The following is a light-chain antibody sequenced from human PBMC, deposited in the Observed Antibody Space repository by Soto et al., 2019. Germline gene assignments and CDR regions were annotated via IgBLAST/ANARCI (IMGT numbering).Light chain of an antibody. CDR1: SSDVGRYDY. Sequence: QSALTQPRAVSASPGQSVTISCTGTSSDVGRYDYVSWYQQHPGKAPKLIVYDVTERPSGVPDRFSGSKSGNTASLTISGLQAEDEADYSCCSFAGSYSFVVGTRTKVTVL. CDR3: CSFAGSYSFV. J-gene: IGLJ1*01. V-gene: IGLV2-11*01. CDR2: DVT.